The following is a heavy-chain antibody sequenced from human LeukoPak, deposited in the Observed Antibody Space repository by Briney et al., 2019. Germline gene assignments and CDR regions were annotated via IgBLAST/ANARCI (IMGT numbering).Heavy chain of an antibody. CDR1: GGSITSGTYY. CDR2: IYHTRTT. Sequence: SETLSLTCTVSGGSITSGTYYWDWIRHPPGKGLEWIGSIYHTRTTNYNPSLMGRATVSFDTFQIEVSLELRSVNAAATAVEYCAIGQCRRSQYWWYFDIWGRGTLLTVCS. V-gene: IGHV4-39*01. CDR3: AIGQCRRSQYWWYFDI. D-gene: IGHD1-26*01. J-gene: IGHJ2*01.